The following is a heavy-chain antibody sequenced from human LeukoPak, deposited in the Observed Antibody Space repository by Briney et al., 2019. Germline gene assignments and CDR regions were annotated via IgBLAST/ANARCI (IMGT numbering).Heavy chain of an antibody. V-gene: IGHV3-30*18. CDR2: ISYDGSNT. J-gene: IGHJ4*02. Sequence: PGGSLRLSCAASGFTFSSYAMHWVRQAPGKGLEWVGVISYDGSNTYYIESVKGRFTISRDNSKNTVYLQMNSLRAEDTAVYYCAKVHLTYYYDSSGYGFRDYWGQGTLVTVSS. D-gene: IGHD3-22*01. CDR1: GFTFSSYA. CDR3: AKVHLTYYYDSSGYGFRDY.